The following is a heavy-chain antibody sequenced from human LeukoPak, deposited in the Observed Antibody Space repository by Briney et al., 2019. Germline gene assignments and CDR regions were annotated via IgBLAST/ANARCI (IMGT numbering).Heavy chain of an antibody. CDR2: ISHGGGP. CDR1: GGSFRGYF. Sequence: SETLSLTCAVYGGSFRGYFWSWIRQPPGEGLEWIGEISHGGGPKYNPSLKSRVTLSAARSKNQVSLNLRSVTAADTAVYYCARGRGAGDVVLLAVAMQDWFDPWGLGTLVTVSS. V-gene: IGHV4-34*01. CDR3: ARGRGAGDVVLLAVAMQDWFDP. J-gene: IGHJ5*02. D-gene: IGHD6-19*01.